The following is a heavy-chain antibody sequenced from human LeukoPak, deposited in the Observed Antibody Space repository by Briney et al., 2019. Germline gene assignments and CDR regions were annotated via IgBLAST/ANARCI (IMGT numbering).Heavy chain of an antibody. V-gene: IGHV6-1*01. J-gene: IGHJ5*02. Sequence: SQTLSLTCAISGDSVSSNSAAWSWIRQSPSRGLEWLGRTYYRSKWYNDYAVFVKSRITINPDTSKNQFSLQLNSVTPEVTAVYYCARVAVSGTDWFDPWGQGTLVIVSS. CDR3: ARVAVSGTDWFDP. CDR1: GDSVSSNSAA. D-gene: IGHD6-19*01. CDR2: TYYRSKWYN.